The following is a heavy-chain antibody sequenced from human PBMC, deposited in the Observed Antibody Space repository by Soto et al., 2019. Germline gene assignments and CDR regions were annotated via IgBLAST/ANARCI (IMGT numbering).Heavy chain of an antibody. CDR1: GFTFTSYG. D-gene: IGHD5-18*01. CDR2: VSGSGGSA. V-gene: IGHV3-23*01. J-gene: IGHJ6*02. Sequence: PGGSLRLSCAASGFTFTSYGMNWVRQAPGKGLEWVSGVSGSGGSAYYADSVKGRFTSSRDNSKNTLYLQMNSLRAEDTAVYYCAKDFSTGHTYGIDYHYSYGMDVWGQGTTVTVSS. CDR3: AKDFSTGHTYGIDYHYSYGMDV.